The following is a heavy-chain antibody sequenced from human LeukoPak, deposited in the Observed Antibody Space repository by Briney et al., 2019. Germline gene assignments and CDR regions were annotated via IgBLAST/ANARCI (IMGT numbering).Heavy chain of an antibody. D-gene: IGHD6-13*01. CDR2: IYNGGST. Sequence: GGSLRLSCAASGFIVSNNYMSWVRQAPGKGLEWVSVIYNGGSTYYADSVKGRFTITRDNSKNTLYLQMNYLRAEDTAPYYCAKNIAAPTTPFDYWGQGTLVTVSS. CDR3: AKNIAAPTTPFDY. J-gene: IGHJ4*02. CDR1: GFIVSNNY. V-gene: IGHV3-53*01.